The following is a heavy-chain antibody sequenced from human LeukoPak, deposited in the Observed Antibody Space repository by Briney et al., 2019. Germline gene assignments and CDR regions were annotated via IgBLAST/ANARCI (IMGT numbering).Heavy chain of an antibody. V-gene: IGHV3-48*01. J-gene: IGHJ4*02. D-gene: IGHD2-21*02. Sequence: GGSLRLSCAASGFTFSGYSMNWVRQAPGKGVGWVSYISSGSSTIYYADSVRGRFTISRDNAKSSLYLQMNSLRAEDTAVYYCARGRADYYFDYWSQGTLVTVSS. CDR3: ARGRADYYFDY. CDR2: ISSGSSTI. CDR1: GFTFSGYS.